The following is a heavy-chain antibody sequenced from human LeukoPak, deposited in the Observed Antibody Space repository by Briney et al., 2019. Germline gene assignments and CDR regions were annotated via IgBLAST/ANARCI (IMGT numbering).Heavy chain of an antibody. CDR3: ARGLPGY. J-gene: IGHJ4*02. CDR1: GGSFSDYN. Sequence: SETLSLTCAVYGGSFSDYNWNWLRQPPGRGLEWMGDLNHSGGTNYNSSLKSRVTISIDTSKNQFSLKLTSVTAADTAVYYCARGLPGYRGQGTLVIVSS. CDR2: LNHSGGT. V-gene: IGHV4-34*01.